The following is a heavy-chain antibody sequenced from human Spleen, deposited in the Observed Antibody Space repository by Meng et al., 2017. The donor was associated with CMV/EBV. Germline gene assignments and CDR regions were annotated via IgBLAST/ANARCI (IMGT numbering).Heavy chain of an antibody. V-gene: IGHV4-34*01. CDR1: GGSFSGYY. CDR2: INHSGST. CDR3: ARDSSGGGYYYYGMDV. D-gene: IGHD3-22*01. J-gene: IGHJ6*02. Sequence: SETLSLTCAVYGGSFSGYYWSWIRQPPGKGLEWIREINHSGSTNYNPSLKSRVTISVDTSKNQFSLKLSSVTAADTAVYYCARDSSGGGYYYYGMDVWGQGTTVTVSS.